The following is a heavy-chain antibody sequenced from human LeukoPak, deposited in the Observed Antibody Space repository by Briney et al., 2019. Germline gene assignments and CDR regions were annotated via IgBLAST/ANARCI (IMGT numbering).Heavy chain of an antibody. Sequence: PSETLSLTCSVTGGSILNYYWNWMRQPPGKGLERIGYTSDSGDTYYNPSLKSRVTMSVDTSRNQFSLKVTSATAADTAVYYCARWYDSGHYFDIWGRGTSVTVSS. J-gene: IGHJ4*02. D-gene: IGHD6-19*01. CDR1: GGSILNYY. V-gene: IGHV4-59*01. CDR3: ARWYDSGHYFDI. CDR2: TSDSGDT.